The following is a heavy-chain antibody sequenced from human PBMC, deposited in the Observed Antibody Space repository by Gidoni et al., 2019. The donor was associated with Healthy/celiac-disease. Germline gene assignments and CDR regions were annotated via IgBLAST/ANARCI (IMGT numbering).Heavy chain of an antibody. D-gene: IGHD5-18*01. V-gene: IGHV3-66*01. Sequence: EVQLVASGGGLVQPGGSLRLYCDASGFTVSSNYMSWVRQAPGKGLEWVSVIYSGGSTYNADSVKGRFTISRDNSKNTLYLQMNSMRAEDTAVYYCASVDTAMVRYYGMDVWGQGTTVTVSS. CDR2: IYSGGST. CDR1: GFTVSSNY. J-gene: IGHJ6*02. CDR3: ASVDTAMVRYYGMDV.